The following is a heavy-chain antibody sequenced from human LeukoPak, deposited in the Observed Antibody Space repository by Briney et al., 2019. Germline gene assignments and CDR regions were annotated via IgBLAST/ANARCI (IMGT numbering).Heavy chain of an antibody. CDR1: GYTFTSYG. J-gene: IGHJ5*02. V-gene: IGHV1-18*01. Sequence: ASVKVSCKASGYTFTSYGISWVRQAPGQGLEWMGWISAYNGNTNYAEKHQGRVTMTTDTSTSTAYMELRSLRSDDTAVYYCAREEYDSTGNWFDPWGQGTLVTVSS. CDR2: ISAYNGNT. CDR3: AREEYDSTGNWFDP. D-gene: IGHD3-22*01.